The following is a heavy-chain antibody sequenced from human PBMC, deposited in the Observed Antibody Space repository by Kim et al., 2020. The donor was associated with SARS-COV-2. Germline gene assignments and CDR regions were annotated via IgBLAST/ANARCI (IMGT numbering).Heavy chain of an antibody. CDR2: IYYSGST. J-gene: IGHJ3*02. Sequence: SETLSLTCTVSGGSISSGDYYWSWIRQPPGKGLEWIGYIYYSGSTYYNPSLKSRVTISVDTSKNQFSLKLSSVTAADTAVYYCAREGHYGDYPENAFDIWGQGTMVTVSS. V-gene: IGHV4-30-4*01. CDR3: AREGHYGDYPENAFDI. CDR1: GGSISSGDYY. D-gene: IGHD4-17*01.